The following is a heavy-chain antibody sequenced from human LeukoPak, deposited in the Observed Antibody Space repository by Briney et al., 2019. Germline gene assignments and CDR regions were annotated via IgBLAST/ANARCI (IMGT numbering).Heavy chain of an antibody. CDR1: GGSISSSSYY. Sequence: SETLSLTCTVSGGSISSSSYYWGWIRQPPGKGLEWIGSIYYSGSTYYNPSLKSRVTISVDTSKNQFSLKLSSVTAADTAVYYCARDWGPYSSSSDLGVDYWGQGTLVTVSS. CDR2: IYYSGST. V-gene: IGHV4-39*07. J-gene: IGHJ4*02. D-gene: IGHD6-6*01. CDR3: ARDWGPYSSSSDLGVDY.